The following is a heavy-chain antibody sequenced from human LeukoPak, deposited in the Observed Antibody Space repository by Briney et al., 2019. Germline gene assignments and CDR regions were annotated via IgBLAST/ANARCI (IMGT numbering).Heavy chain of an antibody. CDR2: ISYDGSNK. CDR1: GFTFSSYA. CDR3: ARAVSAALFDY. V-gene: IGHV3-30*04. D-gene: IGHD2-2*01. J-gene: IGHJ4*02. Sequence: GGSLRLSCAASGFTFSSYAMHWVRQAPGKGLEWVAVISYDGSNKYCADSVKGRFTISRDNSKNTLYLQMNSLRAEDTAVYYCARAVSAALFDYWGQGTLVTVSS.